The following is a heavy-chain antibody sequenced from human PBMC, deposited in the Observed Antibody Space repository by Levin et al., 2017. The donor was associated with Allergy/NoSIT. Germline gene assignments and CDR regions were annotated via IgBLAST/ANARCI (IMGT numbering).Heavy chain of an antibody. Sequence: PGGSLRLSCTVSGGSISSYYWSWIRQPPGKGLEWIGYIYYSGSTNYNPSLKSRVTISVDTSKNQFSLKLRSVTAADTAVYYCARMYCSSTSCYAGMGLNWFDPWGQGTLVTVSS. CDR3: ARMYCSSTSCYAGMGLNWFDP. CDR2: IYYSGST. J-gene: IGHJ5*02. D-gene: IGHD2-2*01. V-gene: IGHV4-59*01. CDR1: GGSISSYY.